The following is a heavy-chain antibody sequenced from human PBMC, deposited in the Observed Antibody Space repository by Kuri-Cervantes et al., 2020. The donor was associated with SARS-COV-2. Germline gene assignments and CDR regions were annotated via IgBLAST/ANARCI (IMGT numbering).Heavy chain of an antibody. D-gene: IGHD2-2*01. CDR1: GFTFTISA. V-gene: IGHV1-58*01. J-gene: IGHJ5*02. Sequence: SVTVSCMACGFTFTISAVQGVRQARGQRIEGIGWSVVCSGNTNYAQKFQERVTITRDMSTSTAYMELSSLSSEDTAVYYCARVADIVVVPAAMVLDPWGQGTLVTVSS. CDR2: SVVCSGNT. CDR3: ARVADIVVVPAAMVLDP.